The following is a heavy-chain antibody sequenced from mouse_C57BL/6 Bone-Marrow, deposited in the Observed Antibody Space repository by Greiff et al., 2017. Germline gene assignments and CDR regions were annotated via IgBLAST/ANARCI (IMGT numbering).Heavy chain of an antibody. D-gene: IGHD2-2*01. CDR3: TRPPLYYGYDDAMDY. CDR1: GYTFTDYD. Sequence: QVQLQQSGAELVRPGASVTLSCTASGYTFTDYDMHWVKQTPVHGLEWIGAIDPETGGTAYNQKFKGKAILTADKSSSTAYMELRSLTSEDSAVYYCTRPPLYYGYDDAMDYWGQGTSVTVSS. J-gene: IGHJ4*01. V-gene: IGHV1-15*01. CDR2: IDPETGGT.